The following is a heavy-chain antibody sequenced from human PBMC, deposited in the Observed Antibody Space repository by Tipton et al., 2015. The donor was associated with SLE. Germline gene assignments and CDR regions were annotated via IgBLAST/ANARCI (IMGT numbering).Heavy chain of an antibody. CDR3: ARATEGTFDI. J-gene: IGHJ3*02. D-gene: IGHD6-13*01. V-gene: IGHV3-21*01. CDR2: ISSGSKNI. CDR1: GFTFSTYS. Sequence: SLRLSCAASGFTFSTYSMNWVRQAPGKGLEWVSSISSGSKNIYYADSLRGRFTISRDNARNSLYLQMNSLRAEDTAIYYCARATEGTFDIWGQGTMVTVSS.